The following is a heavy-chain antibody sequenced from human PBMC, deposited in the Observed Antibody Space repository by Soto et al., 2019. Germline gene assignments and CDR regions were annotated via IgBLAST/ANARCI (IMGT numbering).Heavy chain of an antibody. D-gene: IGHD3-10*01. Sequence: SETLSLTCTVSGGSISSGDYYWSWIRQPPGKGLEWIGYIYYSGSTYYNPSLKSRVTISVDTSKNQFSLKLSSVTAADTAVYYCARGSGAGSGSYPIWYYYYGMDVWGQGTTVTVSS. CDR1: GGSISSGDYY. J-gene: IGHJ6*02. V-gene: IGHV4-30-4*01. CDR3: ARGSGAGSGSYPIWYYYYGMDV. CDR2: IYYSGST.